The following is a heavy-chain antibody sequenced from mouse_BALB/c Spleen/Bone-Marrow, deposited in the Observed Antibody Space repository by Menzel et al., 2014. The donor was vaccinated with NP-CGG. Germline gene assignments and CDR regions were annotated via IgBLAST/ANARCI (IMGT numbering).Heavy chain of an antibody. CDR3: ARLIYGSSYIVDF. CDR2: INPSSGRT. D-gene: IGHD1-1*01. V-gene: IGHV1S81*02. CDR1: GYTFTGYW. Sequence: QVQLQQPGAELVKPGASVKLSCKASGYTFTGYWMHWVKQRPGQGLEWSGEINPSSGRTNYNEKLKSMATLTVDKSSSTAYMQLSSLTSEDSAVFYCARLIYGSSYIVDFWGQGTSVTVSS. J-gene: IGHJ4*01.